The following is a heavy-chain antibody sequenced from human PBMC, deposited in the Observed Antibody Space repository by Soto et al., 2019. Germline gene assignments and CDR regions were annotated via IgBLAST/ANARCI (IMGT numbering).Heavy chain of an antibody. CDR3: ARSLWGMIVVAPYFDY. Sequence: GGSQRLSCAASGFTVRSYAMHWVRQAPGKGLEWVAVISYDGSNKYYADSVRGRFTISRDNSKNTLYLQMNSLRAEDTAVYYCARSLWGMIVVAPYFDYWGQGTLVTVSS. CDR2: ISYDGSNK. V-gene: IGHV3-30-3*01. CDR1: GFTVRSYA. J-gene: IGHJ4*02. D-gene: IGHD3-22*01.